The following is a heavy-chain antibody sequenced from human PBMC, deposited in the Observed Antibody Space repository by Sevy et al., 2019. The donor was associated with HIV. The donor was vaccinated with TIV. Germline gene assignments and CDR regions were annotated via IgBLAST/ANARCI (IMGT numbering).Heavy chain of an antibody. V-gene: IGHV1-46*03. CDR1: GYTFTSYY. CDR3: AREVFRDSEYYYDISGYLPDY. Sequence: ASVKVSCKASGYTFTSYYMHWVRQAPGQGLEWMGIINPSGGSTSYAQKFQGRVTMTRDTSTSTVYMELSSLRSEDTAVYYCAREVFRDSEYYYDISGYLPDYWGQGTLVTVSS. J-gene: IGHJ4*02. D-gene: IGHD3-22*01. CDR2: INPSGGST.